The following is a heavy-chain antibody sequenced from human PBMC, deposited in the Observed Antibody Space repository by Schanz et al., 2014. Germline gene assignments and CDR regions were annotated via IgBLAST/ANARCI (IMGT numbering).Heavy chain of an antibody. J-gene: IGHJ4*02. CDR1: GFNFNNYD. Sequence: QVQLVQSGAEVKKPGASVKVSCTASGFNFNNYDINWVRQATGQGLEWVGWISVYTGNTKYGQKVQGRVTMTTDTSTSTAYMELRSLRSDDTAVYYCARDSRPNYDFLTAYYSIDYWGQGTLVTVSS. CDR2: ISVYTGNT. CDR3: ARDSRPNYDFLTAYYSIDY. D-gene: IGHD3-9*01. V-gene: IGHV1-18*04.